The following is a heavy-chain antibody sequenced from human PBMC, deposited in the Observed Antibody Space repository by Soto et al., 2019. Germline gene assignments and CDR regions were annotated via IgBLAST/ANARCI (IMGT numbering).Heavy chain of an antibody. CDR2: ISSSGSDR. CDR1: GFTFSDYY. J-gene: IGHJ4*02. CDR3: ARSLRGYSGYSGY. V-gene: IGHV3-11*05. Sequence: QVQLVESGGGLVKPGGCLRLSCAASGFTFSDYYMSWIRQAQGKGLEWVSYISSSGSDRNYADSVKGRFTVYRDNAKNSLYLQMNSLRAEDTAVYYCARSLRGYSGYSGYWGQGTLVTVSS. D-gene: IGHD5-12*01.